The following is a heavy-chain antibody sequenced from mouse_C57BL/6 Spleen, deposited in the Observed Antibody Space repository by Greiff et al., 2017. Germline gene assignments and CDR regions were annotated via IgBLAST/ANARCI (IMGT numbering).Heavy chain of an antibody. Sequence: EVHLVASGGDLVKPGGSLKLSCAASGFTFSSYGMSWVRQTPDKRLEWVATISSGGSYTYYPDSVKGRFTISRDNAKNTLYLQMSSLKSEDTAMYYCARQGVTTDWYFDVWGTGTTVTVSS. CDR1: GFTFSSYG. V-gene: IGHV5-6*01. CDR3: ARQGVTTDWYFDV. CDR2: ISSGGSYT. J-gene: IGHJ1*03. D-gene: IGHD2-2*01.